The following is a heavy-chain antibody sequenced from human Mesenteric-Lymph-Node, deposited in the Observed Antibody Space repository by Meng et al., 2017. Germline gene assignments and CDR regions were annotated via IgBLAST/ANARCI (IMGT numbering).Heavy chain of an antibody. D-gene: IGHD5-24*01. CDR1: GFTFSSYA. Sequence: EVQLLESGGGLVQPGGSLRLYCAASGFTFSSYAMSWVRQAPGKGLGWVSTISGSGGSTYYADSVKGRFTISRDNSKNTLYLQMNSLRAEDTAVYYCAKPPADGYNYVDYWGQGTLVTVSS. J-gene: IGHJ4*02. CDR3: AKPPADGYNYVDY. CDR2: ISGSGGST. V-gene: IGHV3-23*01.